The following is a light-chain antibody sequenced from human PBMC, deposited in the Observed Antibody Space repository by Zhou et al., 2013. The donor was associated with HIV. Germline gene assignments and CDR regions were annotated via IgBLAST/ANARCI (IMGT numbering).Light chain of an antibody. CDR1: QSVSSN. CDR2: DAS. Sequence: DIVLTQSPGTLSLSPGERATLSCWASQSVSSNLAWYQQKPGQAPRLLIYDASNRATGIPARFSGSGSGTEFTLTISSLQSEDFAVYYCQQYNNWPPWTFGQGTKVEIK. V-gene: IGKV3-15*01. J-gene: IGKJ1*01. CDR3: QQYNNWPPWT.